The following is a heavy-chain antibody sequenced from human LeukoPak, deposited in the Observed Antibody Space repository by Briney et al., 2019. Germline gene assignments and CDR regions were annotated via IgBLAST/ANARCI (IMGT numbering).Heavy chain of an antibody. J-gene: IGHJ3*02. V-gene: IGHV4-39*01. D-gene: IGHD3-22*01. Sequence: PSETLSLTCTVSGGSISSSSYYWGWIRQPPGKGLEWIGGIYYSGSTYYNPSLKSRVTISVDTSKNQFSLKLSSVTAADTAVYYCARGRIITMIVVVITTNHAFDIWGQGTMVTVSS. CDR1: GGSISSSSYY. CDR2: IYYSGST. CDR3: ARGRIITMIVVVITTNHAFDI.